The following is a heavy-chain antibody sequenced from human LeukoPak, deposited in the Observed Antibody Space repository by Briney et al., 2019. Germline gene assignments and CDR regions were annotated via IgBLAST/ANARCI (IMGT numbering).Heavy chain of an antibody. Sequence: GGSLRLSCAASGFTFSSYAMSWVRQAPGKGLEWVSAISGSGGSTYYADSVKGRFTISRDNSKNTLYLQMNSLRAEDTAVYYCASSMVRGVIAFYYYYGMDVWGQGTTVTVSS. CDR1: GFTFSSYA. CDR2: ISGSGGST. V-gene: IGHV3-23*01. D-gene: IGHD3-10*01. CDR3: ASSMVRGVIAFYYYYGMDV. J-gene: IGHJ6*02.